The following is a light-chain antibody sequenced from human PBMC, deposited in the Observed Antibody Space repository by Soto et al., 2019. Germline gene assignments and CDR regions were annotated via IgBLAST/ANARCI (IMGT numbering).Light chain of an antibody. V-gene: IGKV1-27*01. CDR3: QTSNTAPTWT. CDR1: QGIANN. J-gene: IGKJ1*01. CDR2: GAS. Sequence: DIQMTQSPSSLSASLGDSVSITCRANQGIANNLAWYQQKPGKVPKLLIYGASALHSGAPSRFSGSGSETEFTLTISGLQPEDVATYYCQTSNTAPTWTFGQGTKVEIK.